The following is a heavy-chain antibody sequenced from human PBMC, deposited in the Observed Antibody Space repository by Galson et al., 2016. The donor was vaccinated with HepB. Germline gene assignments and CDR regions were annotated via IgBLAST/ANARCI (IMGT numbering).Heavy chain of an antibody. Sequence: SLRLSCAASGFTFSNFAVTWVRQAPGKGLEWISGISGKGDSTYYADSVKGRFTVSRDNSKNTLHLHMNSLRVDDTAVYYCANLGSGSFRWYFYGMEVWGKGTTVTVPS. CDR3: ANLGSGSFRWYFYGMEV. V-gene: IGHV3-23*01. J-gene: IGHJ6*04. D-gene: IGHD3-10*01. CDR2: ISGKGDST. CDR1: GFTFSNFA.